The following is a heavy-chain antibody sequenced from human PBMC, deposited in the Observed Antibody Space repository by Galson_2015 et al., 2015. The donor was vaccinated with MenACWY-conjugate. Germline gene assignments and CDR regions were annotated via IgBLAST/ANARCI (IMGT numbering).Heavy chain of an antibody. Sequence: SVKVSCKASGYTFTSYNMHWVRQAPRQGLEWMGIINPSVGTTTYTQKFQGRVTMTRDTSTGTVYMEMSSLTSEDTAVYYCARDGGGSYNDYWGQGTLVTVSS. D-gene: IGHD1-26*01. CDR1: GYTFTSYN. V-gene: IGHV1-46*01. CDR3: ARDGGGSYNDY. CDR2: INPSVGTT. J-gene: IGHJ4*02.